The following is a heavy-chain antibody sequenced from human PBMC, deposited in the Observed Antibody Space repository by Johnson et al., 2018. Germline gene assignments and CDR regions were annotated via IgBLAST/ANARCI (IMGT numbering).Heavy chain of an antibody. D-gene: IGHD5-24*01. CDR3: ATKPWLRLATWYVRY. J-gene: IGHJ1*01. CDR1: GFTFSNSA. CDR2: NSDSGGRT. V-gene: IGHV3-23*04. Sequence: VQLVESGGDLVQPGGSLRLSCVASGFTFSNSAMSWVRQAPGKGLEWVSDLTNSDSGGRTYYADSVKGRFTISSDNSENTLYLQMNSLSPEDTAVYYCATKPWLRLATWYVRYGGQGTLVTGSS.